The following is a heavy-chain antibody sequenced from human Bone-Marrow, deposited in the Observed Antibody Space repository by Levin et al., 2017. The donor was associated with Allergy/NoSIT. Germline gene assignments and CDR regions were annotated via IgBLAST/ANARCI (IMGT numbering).Heavy chain of an antibody. CDR1: GGTFSSYA. J-gene: IGHJ6*03. V-gene: IGHV1-69*04. CDR2: IIPILGIA. Sequence: SVKVSCKASGGTFSSYAISWVRQAPGQGLEWMGRIIPILGIANYAQKFQGRVTITADKSTSTAYMELSSLRSEDTAVYYCARDACSGGSCTYYYYYYMDVWGKGTTVTVSS. D-gene: IGHD2-15*01. CDR3: ARDACSGGSCTYYYYYYMDV.